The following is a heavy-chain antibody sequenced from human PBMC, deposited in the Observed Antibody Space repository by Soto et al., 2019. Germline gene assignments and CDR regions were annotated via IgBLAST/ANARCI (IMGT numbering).Heavy chain of an antibody. D-gene: IGHD3-10*01. CDR3: ASRAGSGSYLDY. CDR2: INPSGGST. Sequence: QVQVVHSGAEVKKPGATVKVSCKASGYTFTSYYVHWVRQAPGQGLEWMGIINPSGGSTSYAQKFQGRVTMTRDTSTSTVYMELSSLRSEDTAVYYCASRAGSGSYLDYWGQGTLVTVSS. J-gene: IGHJ4*02. CDR1: GYTFTSYY. V-gene: IGHV1-46*03.